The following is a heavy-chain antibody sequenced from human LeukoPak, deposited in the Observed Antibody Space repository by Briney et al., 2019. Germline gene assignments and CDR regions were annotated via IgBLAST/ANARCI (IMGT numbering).Heavy chain of an antibody. CDR1: GFTFSSYE. D-gene: IGHD2-2*01. J-gene: IGHJ4*02. CDR3: ARIFRGVVVIPADY. CDR2: ISSSGTTI. V-gene: IGHV3-48*03. Sequence: GGSLRLSCAASGFTFSSYEMNWVRQAPGKGLEWVSYISSSGTTIYYADSVKGRFTISTDNTKNSLYLQMNNLRAEDTAVYYCARIFRGVVVIPADYWGQGTLVTVSS.